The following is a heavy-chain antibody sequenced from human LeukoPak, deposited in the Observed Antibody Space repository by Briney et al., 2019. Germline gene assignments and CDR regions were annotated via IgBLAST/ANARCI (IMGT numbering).Heavy chain of an antibody. CDR3: AVNSTKHTFDI. CDR2: SYYSGGT. CDR1: GGSMSPFY. Sequence: SETLSLTCTVSGGSMSPFYWSWIRQSPGKGLEWIGSSYYSGGTNYNPSLKSRATISVDTSKNQFSLELSSVIAADTAVYYCAVNSTKHTFDIWGQGTMDTVSS. D-gene: IGHD1-1*01. J-gene: IGHJ3*02. V-gene: IGHV4-59*08.